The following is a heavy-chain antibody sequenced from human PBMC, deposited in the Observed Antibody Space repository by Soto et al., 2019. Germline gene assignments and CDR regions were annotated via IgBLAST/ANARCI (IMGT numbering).Heavy chain of an antibody. J-gene: IGHJ5*02. CDR1: GGTFSIYA. CDR3: ARDCSGGSCYPNWFDP. D-gene: IGHD2-15*01. V-gene: IGHV1-69*13. CDR2: IIPIFGTA. Sequence: GAAVKVSCKASGGTFSIYAISWVLQSAVHGLEGMGGIIPIFGTANYAQKFQGRGTVTADEYTSTAYMELNSLRSEDTAVYYCARDCSGGSCYPNWFDPWGQGTLVTVSS.